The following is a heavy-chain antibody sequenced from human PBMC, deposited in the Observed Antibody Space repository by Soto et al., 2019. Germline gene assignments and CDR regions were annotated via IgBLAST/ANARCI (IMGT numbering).Heavy chain of an antibody. CDR3: ATIEVPPAFDI. V-gene: IGHV3-30*03. CDR2: MSFDGSIK. J-gene: IGHJ3*02. Sequence: QVQLVESGGGVVQPGRSLRLSCAASGFIFSSYGMNWVRQAPGKGLEWVAVMSFDGSIKYYADSVKGRFTISRDNSKNTLYLQMNSLRAEDTAVYYCATIEVPPAFDIWGQGTMVTVSS. CDR1: GFIFSSYG. D-gene: IGHD2-2*01.